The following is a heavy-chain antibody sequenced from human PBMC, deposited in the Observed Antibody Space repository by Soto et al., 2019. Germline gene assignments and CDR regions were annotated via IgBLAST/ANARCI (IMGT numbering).Heavy chain of an antibody. CDR1: GYTFTSYY. CDR2: INPSGGST. Sequence: RASVKVSCKASGYTFTSYYMHWVRQAPGQGLEWMGIINPSGGSTSYAQKFQGRVTMTRDTSTSTVYMELSSLRSEDTAVYYCARDQVIAAAGLHYYYYYGMDVWGQGTTVTV. J-gene: IGHJ6*02. V-gene: IGHV1-46*01. D-gene: IGHD6-13*01. CDR3: ARDQVIAAAGLHYYYYYGMDV.